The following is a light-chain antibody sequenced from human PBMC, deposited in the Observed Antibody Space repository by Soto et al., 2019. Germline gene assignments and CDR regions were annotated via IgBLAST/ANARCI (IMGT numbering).Light chain of an antibody. V-gene: IGKV4-1*01. J-gene: IGKJ4*01. CDR2: WAS. CDR1: HIVLYSSNNKNY. CDR3: QQYYSTPLT. Sequence: DIVMTQSPDSLAVSLGERATINCKSIHIVLYSSNNKNYLAWYQQKPRQPPKLLIYWASTRESGVPDRFSGSGSGTDFTLTISSLQAEDVAVYYCQQYYSTPLTFGGGTKVDIK.